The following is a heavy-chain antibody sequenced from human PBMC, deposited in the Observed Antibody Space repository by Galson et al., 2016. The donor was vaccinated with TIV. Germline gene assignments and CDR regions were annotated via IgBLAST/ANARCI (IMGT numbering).Heavy chain of an antibody. J-gene: IGHJ2*01. CDR3: ARDQSMIGDYYFDL. D-gene: IGHD3-16*01. CDR2: INPTSGGT. V-gene: IGHV1-2*04. Sequence: SVKVSCKASGFNLSDYYFHWVRQAPGQGLEWMGWINPTSGGTKYAQKFQAWVTLTRDTSINTAHMEMSILKSDDTAVYFCARDQSMIGDYYFDLWGRGTLVTVSS. CDR1: GFNLSDYY.